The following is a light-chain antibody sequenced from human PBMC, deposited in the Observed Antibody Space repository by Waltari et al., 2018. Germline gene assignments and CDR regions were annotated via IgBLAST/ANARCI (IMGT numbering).Light chain of an antibody. CDR1: QSLLHSDGYNY. CDR2: LGS. Sequence: DIVMTQSPLSLPVTPGEPASISCRSSQSLLHSDGYNYLDWYLQRPGQSPQLLIYLGSHRAAGVPNRFNGSGSGTDFTLKISRVEAEDVGVYYCMQALQTPTFGQGTKVEI. V-gene: IGKV2-28*01. CDR3: MQALQTPT. J-gene: IGKJ1*01.